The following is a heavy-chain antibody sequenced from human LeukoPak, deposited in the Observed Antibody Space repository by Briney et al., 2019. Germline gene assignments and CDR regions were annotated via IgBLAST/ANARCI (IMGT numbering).Heavy chain of an antibody. CDR1: GFTFSSYS. V-gene: IGHV3-23*01. CDR2: ISGSGGST. D-gene: IGHD3-22*01. Sequence: KAGGSLRLSCAASGFTFSSYSMNWVRQAPGKGLEWVSAISGSGGSTYYADSVKGRFTISRDNSKNTLYLQMNSLRAEDTAVYYCAKDLGTPHYYDINTEGAFDIWGQGTMVTVSS. J-gene: IGHJ3*02. CDR3: AKDLGTPHYYDINTEGAFDI.